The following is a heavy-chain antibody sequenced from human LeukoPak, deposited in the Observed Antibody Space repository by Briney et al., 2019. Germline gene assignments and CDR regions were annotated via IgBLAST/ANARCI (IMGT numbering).Heavy chain of an antibody. V-gene: IGHV3-69-1*01. CDR1: GFSVSTNY. CDR3: AREGGFGELDY. Sequence: PGGSLRLSCAASGFSVSTNYMNWVRQAPGKGLEWVSYISSSSYIYYADSVKGRFTISRDNAKNSLYLQMNSLRAEDTAVYYCAREGGFGELDYWGQGTLVTVSS. CDR2: ISSSSYI. J-gene: IGHJ4*02. D-gene: IGHD3-10*01.